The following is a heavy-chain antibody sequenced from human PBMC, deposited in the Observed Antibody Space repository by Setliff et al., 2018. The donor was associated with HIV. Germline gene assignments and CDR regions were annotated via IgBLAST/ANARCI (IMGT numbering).Heavy chain of an antibody. CDR3: ARLYSTVTPDI. D-gene: IGHD2-21*01. Sequence: LSLTCTVSGGSISSSSYYWGWIRQPPGKGLEWLGTTYYSGTTYYNPSLKSRVTISVDTSKNQFSLKLSSVTAADTAVYYCARLYSTVTPDIWGKGTTVTVSS. CDR2: TYYSGTT. J-gene: IGHJ6*04. V-gene: IGHV4-39*01. CDR1: GGSISSSSYY.